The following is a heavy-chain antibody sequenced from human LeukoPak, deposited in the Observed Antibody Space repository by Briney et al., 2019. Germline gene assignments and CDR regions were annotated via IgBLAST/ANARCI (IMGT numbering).Heavy chain of an antibody. CDR3: ARARYCSSTICYFDY. CDR1: GFTFSSYS. J-gene: IGHJ4*02. V-gene: IGHV3-21*01. Sequence: PGGSLRLSCAASGFTFSSYSMNWVRQAPGKGLEWVSSISSSSSYIYYADSVKGRFTISRDNAKNSLYLQMNSLRAEDTAVYYCARARYCSSTICYFDYWGQGTLVTVSS. D-gene: IGHD2-2*01. CDR2: ISSSSSYI.